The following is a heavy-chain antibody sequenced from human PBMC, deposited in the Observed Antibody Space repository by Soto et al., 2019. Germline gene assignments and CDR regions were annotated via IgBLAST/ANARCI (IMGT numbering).Heavy chain of an antibody. D-gene: IGHD3-3*01. V-gene: IGHV1-69*06. CDR1: GGTFSSYA. J-gene: IGHJ6*02. CDR3: ARNYYDFWSGYYDYYYDYSMDV. CDR2: IIPIFGTA. Sequence: SVKLSCKASGGTFSSYAISWVRQAPGQGLEWMGGIIPIFGTANYAQKFQGRVTITADKSTSTAYMELSSLRSEDTAVYYCARNYYDFWSGYYDYYYDYSMDVWG.